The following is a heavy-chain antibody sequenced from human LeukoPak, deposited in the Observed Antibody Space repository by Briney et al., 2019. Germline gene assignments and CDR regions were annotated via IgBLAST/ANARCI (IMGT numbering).Heavy chain of an antibody. J-gene: IGHJ4*02. CDR2: IIPIFGTA. Sequence: SVKVSCKATGGTFSSYAISWVRQAPGQGLERMGRIIPIFGTANYAQKFQGRVTITTDESTSTAYMELSSLRSEDTAVYYCARDQYDSSGYYYYWGQGTLVTVSS. D-gene: IGHD3-22*01. CDR1: GGTFSSYA. V-gene: IGHV1-69*05. CDR3: ARDQYDSSGYYYY.